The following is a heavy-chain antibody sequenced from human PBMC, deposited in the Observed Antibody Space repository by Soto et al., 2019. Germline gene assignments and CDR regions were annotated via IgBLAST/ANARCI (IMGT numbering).Heavy chain of an antibody. CDR3: ARKDKSGYFNWFDP. Sequence: LKISCRTSGYKFTSSWIAWVRQKPGKGLEWMGIIFPSGSDTRYSPSFQGQVTISADRSTSTVFLQWASLKASDTAVYFCARKDKSGYFNWFDPWGQGTLVTVSS. CDR1: GYKFTSSW. CDR2: IFPSGSDT. V-gene: IGHV5-51*01. J-gene: IGHJ5*02. D-gene: IGHD3-22*01.